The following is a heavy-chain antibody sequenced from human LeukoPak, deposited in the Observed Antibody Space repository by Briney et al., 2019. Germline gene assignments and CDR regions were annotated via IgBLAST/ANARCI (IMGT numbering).Heavy chain of an antibody. Sequence: GGSLRLSCAASGFTFDDYAMHWVRQAPGKGLEWVSGISWNSGSIGYADSVKGRFTISRDNAKNSLYLQMNSLRAEDMALYYCAKASSSSPKLDAFDIWGQGTMVTVSS. D-gene: IGHD6-6*01. V-gene: IGHV3-9*03. CDR1: GFTFDDYA. CDR3: AKASSSSPKLDAFDI. CDR2: ISWNSGSI. J-gene: IGHJ3*02.